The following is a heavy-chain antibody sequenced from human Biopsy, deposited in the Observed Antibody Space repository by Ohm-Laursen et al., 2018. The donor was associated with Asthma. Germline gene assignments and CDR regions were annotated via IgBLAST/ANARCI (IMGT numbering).Heavy chain of an antibody. J-gene: IGHJ4*02. Sequence: ASVKVSCKSLGGTFNTYVIGWVRQAPGQGLEWMGGINSVFGTTTYPQKFQDRVTIAADDSTSTVYMELSSLRSEDTAVYYCARKAGSCISRTCYSLDFWGRGTLVTVSS. V-gene: IGHV1-69*13. D-gene: IGHD2-2*01. CDR1: GGTFNTYV. CDR3: ARKAGSCISRTCYSLDF. CDR2: INSVFGTT.